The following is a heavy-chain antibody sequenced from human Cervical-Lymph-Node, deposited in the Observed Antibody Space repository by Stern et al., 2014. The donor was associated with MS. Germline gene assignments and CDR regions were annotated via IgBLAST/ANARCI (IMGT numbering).Heavy chain of an antibody. J-gene: IGHJ5*02. CDR2: IFPDDSDT. V-gene: IGHV5-51*01. Sequence: EVQLVESGAEVKKPGESLKIACTISGYTFTDSWLAWVRQKPGKGLEWVGLIFPDDSDTRYSPSFQGQVTMSVDKASDTAYLQWASLSDSHSGTYYCARQTGGFNSFGPWGQGTLVIVSS. CDR3: ARQTGGFNSFGP. D-gene: IGHD3-16*01. CDR1: GYTFTDSW.